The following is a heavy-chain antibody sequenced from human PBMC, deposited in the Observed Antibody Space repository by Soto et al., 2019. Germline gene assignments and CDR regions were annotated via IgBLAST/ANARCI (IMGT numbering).Heavy chain of an antibody. Sequence: PGGSLRLSCAASGFTFSGSAMHWVRQASGKGLEWVGRIRSKANSYATAYAASVKGRFTISRDDSKNTAYLQMNSLKTEDTAVYYCTRSNYYDSSGSRPDFDYWGQGTLVTVSS. V-gene: IGHV3-73*01. CDR2: IRSKANSYAT. CDR3: TRSNYYDSSGSRPDFDY. CDR1: GFTFSGSA. D-gene: IGHD3-22*01. J-gene: IGHJ4*02.